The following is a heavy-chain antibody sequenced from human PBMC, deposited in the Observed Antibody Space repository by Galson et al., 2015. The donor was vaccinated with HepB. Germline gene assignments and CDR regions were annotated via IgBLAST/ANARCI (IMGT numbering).Heavy chain of an antibody. J-gene: IGHJ3*02. V-gene: IGHV3-23*01. CDR2: ISGGSGGNT. CDR1: GLTFSIYA. D-gene: IGHD3-3*01. CDR3: AKDCGIFGVVSIAAFDI. Sequence: SLRLSCAASGLTFSIYAMTWVRQAPGKGLEWVSGISGGSGGNTYYADSVKGRFTISRDKSKNTLYLQMNSLRAEDTAVYYCAKDCGIFGVVSIAAFDIWGQGTMVTVSS.